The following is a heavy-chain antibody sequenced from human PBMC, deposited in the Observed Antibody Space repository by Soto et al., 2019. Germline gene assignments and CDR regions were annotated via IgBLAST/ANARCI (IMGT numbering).Heavy chain of an antibody. J-gene: IGHJ6*03. Sequence: GGALRLSGAGCGLTFSSYGMQWVRQAPGKGLEWVAVIWYDGSNKYYADSVKGRFTISRDNSKNTLYLQMNSLRAEDTAVYYCARDGPYYYYYMVVWGKGTTVTVSS. CDR1: GLTFSSYG. CDR3: ARDGPYYYYYMVV. V-gene: IGHV3-33*01. CDR2: IWYDGSNK.